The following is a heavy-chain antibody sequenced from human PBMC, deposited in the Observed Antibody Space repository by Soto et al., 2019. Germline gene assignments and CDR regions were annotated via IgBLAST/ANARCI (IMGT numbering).Heavy chain of an antibody. CDR2: IWYDGSNK. V-gene: IGHV3-33*01. CDR3: ARDQDIDYGGTLIGY. CDR1: GFTFSSYG. Sequence: PRGSLRLSCAASGFTFSSYGMHWVRQAPGKGLEWVAVIWYDGSNKYYADSVKGRFTISRDNSKNTLYLQMNSLRAEDTAVYYCARDQDIDYGGTLIGYWGQGTLVTVSS. D-gene: IGHD4-17*01. J-gene: IGHJ4*02.